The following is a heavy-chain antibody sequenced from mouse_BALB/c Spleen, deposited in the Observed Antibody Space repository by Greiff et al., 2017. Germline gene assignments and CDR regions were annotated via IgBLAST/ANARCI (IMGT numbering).Heavy chain of an antibody. V-gene: IGHV5-17*02. CDR1: GFTFSSFG. Sequence: EVQLQESGGGLVQPGGSRKLSCAASGFTFSSFGMHWVRQAPEKGLEWVAYISSGSSTIYYADTVKGRFTISRDNPKNTLFLQMTSLRSEDTAMYYCARAPLLYFYFDYWGQGTTLTVSS. D-gene: IGHD2-12*01. J-gene: IGHJ2*01. CDR2: ISSGSSTI. CDR3: ARAPLLYFYFDY.